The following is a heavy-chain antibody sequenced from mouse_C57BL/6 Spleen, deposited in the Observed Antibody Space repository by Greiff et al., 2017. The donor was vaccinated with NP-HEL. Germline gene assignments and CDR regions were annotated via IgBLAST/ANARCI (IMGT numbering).Heavy chain of an antibody. CDR3: ARSTMITKRFAY. J-gene: IGHJ3*01. D-gene: IGHD2-4*01. CDR2: INPNNGGT. V-gene: IGHV1-26*01. Sequence: EVQLQQSGPELVKPGASVKISCKASGYKFTDYYMNWVKQSHGKSLEWIGDINPNNGGTSYNQKFKGKATVTVEKYSSTAYMELRSLTSEDSAVYYCARSTMITKRFAYWGQGTLFTVSA. CDR1: GYKFTDYY.